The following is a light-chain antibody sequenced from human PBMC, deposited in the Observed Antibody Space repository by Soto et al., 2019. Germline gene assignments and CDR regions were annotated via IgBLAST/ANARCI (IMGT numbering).Light chain of an antibody. V-gene: IGKV3-11*01. CDR2: DVS. Sequence: EIVLTQFPVTLSLSPGERATLSCRGSQSVSNYLAWYQQKPGQAPRLLIYDVSTRATGVPARFSGSGSGTDFTLTITSLEPEDFAVYSCQQRSDWPITFGQGTRLEIK. J-gene: IGKJ5*01. CDR1: QSVSNY. CDR3: QQRSDWPIT.